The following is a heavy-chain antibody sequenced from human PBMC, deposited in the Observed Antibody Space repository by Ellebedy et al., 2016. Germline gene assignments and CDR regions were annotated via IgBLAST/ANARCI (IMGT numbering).Heavy chain of an antibody. V-gene: IGHV3-21*01. J-gene: IGHJ6*03. CDR2: ISSSSSYI. CDR3: ARDQRVVIMKDNYYYYMDV. CDR1: GFTFSSYS. Sequence: GGSLRLSXAASGFTFSSYSMNWVRQAPGKGLEWVSSISSSSSYIYYADSVKGRFTISRDNAKNSLYLQMNSLRAEDTAVYYCARDQRVVIMKDNYYYYMDVWGKGTTVTVSS. D-gene: IGHD3-3*01.